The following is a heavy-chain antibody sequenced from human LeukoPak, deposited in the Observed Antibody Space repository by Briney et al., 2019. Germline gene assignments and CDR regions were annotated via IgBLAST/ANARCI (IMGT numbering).Heavy chain of an antibody. D-gene: IGHD3-16*01. CDR2: LRGNGDA. CDR3: AKASWVSTADAVL. CDR1: GFTFSSYA. Sequence: SGGSLRLSCVASGFTFSSYAMSWVRETPAGGLEWVSSLRGNGDAFYADSVKGRFTLSRDESRNTVYLQLNKLRVEDTAIYYCAKASWVSTADAVLWGQGTVVTVSS. V-gene: IGHV3-23*01. J-gene: IGHJ4*02.